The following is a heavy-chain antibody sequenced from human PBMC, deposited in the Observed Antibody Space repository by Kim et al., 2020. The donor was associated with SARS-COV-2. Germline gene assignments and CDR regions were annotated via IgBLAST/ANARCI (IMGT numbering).Heavy chain of an antibody. V-gene: IGHV1-69*13. D-gene: IGHD6-6*01. CDR1: GGTFSSYA. Sequence: SVKVSCKASGGTFSSYAISWVRQAPGQGLEWMGGIIPIFGTSNYAQKFQGRVTITADESTSTAYMELSSLRSEDTAVYYCARGSIAARPTFYYYYGMDVWGQGTTVTVSS. CDR2: IIPIFGTS. CDR3: ARGSIAARPTFYYYYGMDV. J-gene: IGHJ6*02.